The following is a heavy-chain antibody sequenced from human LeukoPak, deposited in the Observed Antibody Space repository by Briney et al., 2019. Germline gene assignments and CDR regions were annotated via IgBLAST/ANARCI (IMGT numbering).Heavy chain of an antibody. Sequence: GSLRLSCAASGFTFSDYYMSWIRQAPGKGLEWLAYISNSGDTRKYADSVTGRFTISRDNAKNSVFLQMNSLRAEDTAVYYCARSSDSSGWYYYYYYGMDVWGQGTTVTVSS. D-gene: IGHD6-19*01. CDR3: ARSSDSSGWYYYYYYGMDV. CDR1: GFTFSDYY. J-gene: IGHJ6*02. CDR2: ISNSGDTR. V-gene: IGHV3-11*01.